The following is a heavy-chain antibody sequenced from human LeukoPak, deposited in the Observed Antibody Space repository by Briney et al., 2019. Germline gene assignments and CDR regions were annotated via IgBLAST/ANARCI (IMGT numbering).Heavy chain of an antibody. V-gene: IGHV3-15*01. CDR1: GVSIRSDY. CDR2: IKSKTDGGTT. J-gene: IGHJ4*02. CDR3: TPDPPAAVADPFDY. Sequence: ETLSLTCTLSGVSIRSDYWSWIRQAPGKGLECAGRIKSKTDGGTTDYAAPVKGRFTISRDDSKNTLYLQMNSLKTEDTAVYYCTPDPPAAVADPFDYWGQGTLVTVSS. D-gene: IGHD6-19*01.